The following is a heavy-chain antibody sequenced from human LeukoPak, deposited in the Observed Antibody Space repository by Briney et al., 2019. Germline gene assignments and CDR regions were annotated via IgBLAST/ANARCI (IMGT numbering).Heavy chain of an antibody. D-gene: IGHD2-15*01. V-gene: IGHV4-34*01. CDR1: GGSFSGYY. J-gene: IGHJ4*02. CDR2: INHSGST. Sequence: PSETLSLTCAVYGGSFSGYYWSWIPQPPGKGLEWIGEINHSGSTNYNPSLKSRVTISVDTSKNQFSLKLSSVTAADTAVYYCAREDSSGGSCRDFDYWGQGTLVTVSS. CDR3: AREDSSGGSCRDFDY.